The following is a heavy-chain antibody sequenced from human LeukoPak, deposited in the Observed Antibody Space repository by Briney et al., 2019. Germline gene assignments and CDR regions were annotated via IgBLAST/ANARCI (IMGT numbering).Heavy chain of an antibody. V-gene: IGHV4-59*01. Sequence: PSETLSLTCTVSGGSISSYYWGWIRQPPGKGLEWIGYIYYSGSTNYNPSLKSRVTISVDTSKNQFSLKLSSVTAADTAVYYCARGTYYDFWSGYSHFDYWGQGTLVTVSS. D-gene: IGHD3-3*01. J-gene: IGHJ4*02. CDR3: ARGTYYDFWSGYSHFDY. CDR1: GGSISSYY. CDR2: IYYSGST.